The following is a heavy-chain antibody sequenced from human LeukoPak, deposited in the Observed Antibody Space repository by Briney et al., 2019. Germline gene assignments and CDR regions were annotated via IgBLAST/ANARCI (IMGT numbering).Heavy chain of an antibody. Sequence: PGGSLRLSCAASRFTFSSSGMHWVRQAPGKGLEWVAMIWYDGRNKYYADSVKGRFTISRDNSKNTLYLQVNSLRAEDTAVYYCAKSGYCTNGVCPHDAFDIWGQGTMVTVSS. J-gene: IGHJ3*02. D-gene: IGHD2-8*01. CDR1: RFTFSSSG. V-gene: IGHV3-33*06. CDR2: IWYDGRNK. CDR3: AKSGYCTNGVCPHDAFDI.